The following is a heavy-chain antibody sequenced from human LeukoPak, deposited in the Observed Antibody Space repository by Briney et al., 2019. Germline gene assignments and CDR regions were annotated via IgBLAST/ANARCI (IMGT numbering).Heavy chain of an antibody. J-gene: IGHJ4*02. CDR2: INPNSGGT. CDR3: ARGRWVVWNYGDY. D-gene: IGHD1-7*01. CDR1: GYTFTGYY. Sequence: ASVKVSCKASGYTFTGYYMRWVRQAPGQGLEWMGWINPNSGGTNYAQKFQGRVTMTRDTSISTAYMELSRLRSDDTAVYYCARGRWVVWNYGDYWGQGTLVTVSS. V-gene: IGHV1-2*02.